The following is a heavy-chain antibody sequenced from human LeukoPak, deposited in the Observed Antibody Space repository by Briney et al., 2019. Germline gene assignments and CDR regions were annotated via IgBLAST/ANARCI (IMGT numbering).Heavy chain of an antibody. CDR2: MNPNSGNT. CDR1: GYTFTSYD. CDR3: ARGRATMVRGVIAK. Sequence: ASVKVSCKASGYTFTSYDINWVRQATGQGLEWVGWMNPNSGNTGYAQKFQGRVTMTRNTSISTAYMELSSLRSEDTAVYYCARGRATMVRGVIAKWGQGTLVTVSS. V-gene: IGHV1-8*02. D-gene: IGHD3-10*01. J-gene: IGHJ4*02.